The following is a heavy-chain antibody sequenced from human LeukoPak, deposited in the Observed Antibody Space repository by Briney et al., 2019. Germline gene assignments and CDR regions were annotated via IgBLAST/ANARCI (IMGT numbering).Heavy chain of an antibody. CDR2: IYHSGST. CDR1: GYSISSGYY. CDR3: AREEDYYDSSGLYYFDY. D-gene: IGHD3-22*01. J-gene: IGHJ4*02. Sequence: SETLSLTCTVSGYSISSGYYWGWIRQPPGKGLEWIGSIYHSGSTYYNPSLKSRVTISVDTSKNQFSLKLSSVTAADTAVYYCAREEDYYDSSGLYYFDYWGQGTLVTVSS. V-gene: IGHV4-38-2*02.